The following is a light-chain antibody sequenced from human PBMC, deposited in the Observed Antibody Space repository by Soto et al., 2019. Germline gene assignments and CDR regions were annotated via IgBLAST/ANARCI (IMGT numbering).Light chain of an antibody. Sequence: DIQLTQSPSLLSASIGDRVTITCRASYDISTFLAWYQQKPGKAPKLLIYEASTLQSGVPSRFSGSGSETQFTLTISGLLPEDFAAYHCQQLYTLPLPFRQGTRL. J-gene: IGKJ5*01. CDR3: QQLYTLPLP. CDR2: EAS. V-gene: IGKV1-9*01. CDR1: YDISTF.